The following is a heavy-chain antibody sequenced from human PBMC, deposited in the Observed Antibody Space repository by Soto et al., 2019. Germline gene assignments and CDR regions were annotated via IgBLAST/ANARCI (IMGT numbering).Heavy chain of an antibody. CDR3: AHRVNMARGPYNYFGP. V-gene: IGHV2-5*01. Sequence: SGPTLVNPTQTLTLTCSFSGFSLTTGVGVGWIRQPPGKALEWLAIIYWNDEKLYNPSLRTRLTITKDTSKNQVVLTVTDMDPVDTATYYCAHRVNMARGPYNYFGPWGQGTLVTVSS. D-gene: IGHD3-10*01. J-gene: IGHJ5*02. CDR2: IYWNDEK. CDR1: GFSLTTGVG.